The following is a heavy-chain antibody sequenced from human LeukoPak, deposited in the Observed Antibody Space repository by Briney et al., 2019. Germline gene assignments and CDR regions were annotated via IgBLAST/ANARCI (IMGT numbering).Heavy chain of an antibody. CDR3: ARVLDRWSGYFDY. V-gene: IGHV1-46*01. Sequence: GASVKVSCKASGYTFTSYYMHWVRQAPGQGLEWLGIINPSDGSTTYAQKFQGRVAMTRDTSTSTVYMELSSLRSEDTAVYYCARVLDRWSGYFDYWGQGTLVTVSS. J-gene: IGHJ4*02. D-gene: IGHD3-3*01. CDR2: INPSDGST. CDR1: GYTFTSYY.